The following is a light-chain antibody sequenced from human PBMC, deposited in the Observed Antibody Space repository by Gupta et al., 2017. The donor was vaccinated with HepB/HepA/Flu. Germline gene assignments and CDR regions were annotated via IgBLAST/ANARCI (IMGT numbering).Light chain of an antibody. J-gene: IGLJ2*01. CDR3: QSADSSGVV. CDR2: KDS. CDR1: ALQKQY. V-gene: IGLV3-25*03. Sequence: SYELTQQPSVSVSPGQTARITCSGDALQKQYAYWYQQKPGQDPVLVIYKDSERPSGIPERFSGSSSGTTVTLTIGGVQAEDEADYYCQSADSSGVVFGGGTKLTVL.